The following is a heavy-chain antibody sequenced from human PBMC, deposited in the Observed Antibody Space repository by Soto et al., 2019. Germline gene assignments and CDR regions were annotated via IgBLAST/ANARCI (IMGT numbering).Heavy chain of an antibody. CDR2: IYYSGST. CDR3: ARGTMIVVVIPDY. J-gene: IGHJ4*02. D-gene: IGHD3-22*01. Sequence: TLSLTCTVSGGSISSGDYYWSWIRQPPGKGLEWIGYIYYSGSTYYNPSLKSRVTISVDTSKNQFSLKLSSVTAADTAVYYCARGTMIVVVIPDYWGQGTLVTVSS. CDR1: GGSISSGDYY. V-gene: IGHV4-30-4*01.